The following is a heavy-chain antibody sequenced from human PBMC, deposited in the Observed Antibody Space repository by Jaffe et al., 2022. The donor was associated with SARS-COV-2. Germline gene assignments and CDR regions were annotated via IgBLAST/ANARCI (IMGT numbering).Heavy chain of an antibody. CDR3: ARGSDYVGWLDGVDYMDV. Sequence: EVQLVESGGGLAQPGGSLRLSCVVSGFTLSSHSMNWVRQAPGQGLEWVSYISPSSGTIYYADSVKGRFAISRDNAKNLLYLQMNSLRAEDTAVYYCARGSDYVGWLDGVDYMDVWGKGTTVTVSS. V-gene: IGHV3-48*01. CDR2: ISPSSGTI. J-gene: IGHJ6*03. CDR1: GFTLSSHS. D-gene: IGHD3-9*01.